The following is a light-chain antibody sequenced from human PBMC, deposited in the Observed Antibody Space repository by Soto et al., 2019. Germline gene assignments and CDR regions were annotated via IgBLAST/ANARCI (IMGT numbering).Light chain of an antibody. J-gene: IGKJ1*01. CDR2: GAS. CDR1: QRVSSSY. CDR3: QQYNTYSRT. Sequence: EIVLTQSPGSLSLSPGERGTLSWRASQRVSSSYLAWYQQKPGQAPRLLIYGASSRATGIPDRFSGSGSGTDFTLTISRLEPEDFATFYCQQYNTYSRTFGQGTKVEVK. V-gene: IGKV3-20*01.